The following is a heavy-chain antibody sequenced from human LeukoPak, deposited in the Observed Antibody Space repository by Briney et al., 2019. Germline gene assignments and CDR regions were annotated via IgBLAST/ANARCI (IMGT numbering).Heavy chain of an antibody. V-gene: IGHV4-34*01. CDR3: ARRGYDFWSGNFDY. J-gene: IGHJ4*02. D-gene: IGHD3-3*01. CDR2: INHSGST. Sequence: SETLSLTCAVYGGSFSGYYWSWIRQPPGKGLEWIGEINHSGSTNYNPSLKSRVTISVDTSKNQFSLKLSSVTAAGTAVYYCARRGYDFWSGNFDYWGQGTLVTVSS. CDR1: GGSFSGYY.